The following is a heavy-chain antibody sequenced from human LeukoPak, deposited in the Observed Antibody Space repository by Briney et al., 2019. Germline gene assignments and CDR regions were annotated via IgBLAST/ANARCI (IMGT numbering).Heavy chain of an antibody. J-gene: IGHJ6*02. CDR1: GGSISSSSYY. Sequence: SETLSLTCTVSGGSISSSSYYWGWIRQPPGRGLEWIGNIYYSGSTYYNPSLKSRVTISVDTSKNQFSLRLSSVTAADTAVYYCARAPSSGSYSSVYYYGMDVWGQGTTVTVSS. CDR2: IYYSGST. CDR3: ARAPSSGSYSSVYYYGMDV. V-gene: IGHV4-39*01. D-gene: IGHD1-26*01.